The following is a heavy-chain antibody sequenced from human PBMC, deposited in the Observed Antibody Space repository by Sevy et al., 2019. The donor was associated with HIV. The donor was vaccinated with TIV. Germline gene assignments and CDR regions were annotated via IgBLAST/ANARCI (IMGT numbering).Heavy chain of an antibody. Sequence: ASVKVSCKASGGTFSSYAISWVRQAPGQGLEWMGGIIPIFGTANYAQKFQGRVTITADESTSTAYMELSSLRSEDTAVYYWASCPNYHYYYGMDVWGQGTTVTVSS. J-gene: IGHJ6*02. V-gene: IGHV1-69*13. CDR2: IIPIFGTA. CDR3: ASCPNYHYYYGMDV. CDR1: GGTFSSYA.